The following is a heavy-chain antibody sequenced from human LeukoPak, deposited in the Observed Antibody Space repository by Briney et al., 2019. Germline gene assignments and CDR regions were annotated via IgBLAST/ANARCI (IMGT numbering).Heavy chain of an antibody. CDR3: ASIGYSYGTHQFDY. D-gene: IGHD5-18*01. CDR2: ISAYNGNT. CDR1: GYTFTSYG. Sequence: RASVKVSCKASGYTFTSYGISWVRQAPGQGLEWMGWISAYNGNTNYAQKLQGRVTMTTDTSTSTAYMELRSLRSDDTAVYYCASIGYSYGTHQFDYWGQGTLVTVSS. V-gene: IGHV1-18*01. J-gene: IGHJ4*02.